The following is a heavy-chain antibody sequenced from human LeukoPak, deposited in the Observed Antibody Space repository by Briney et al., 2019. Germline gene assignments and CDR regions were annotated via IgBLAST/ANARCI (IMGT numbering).Heavy chain of an antibody. D-gene: IGHD3-22*01. CDR1: GFTFSSYA. J-gene: IGHJ3*02. V-gene: IGHV3-30-3*01. CDR2: ISYDGSNK. Sequence: GGSLRLSCAASGFTFSSYAMHWVRQAPGKGLEWVAVISYDGSNKYYADSVKGRFTISRDNSKNTLYLQMNSLRAEDTAVYYCAKDGYYYDSSGRLPDAFEIWGQGTMVTVSS. CDR3: AKDGYYYDSSGRLPDAFEI.